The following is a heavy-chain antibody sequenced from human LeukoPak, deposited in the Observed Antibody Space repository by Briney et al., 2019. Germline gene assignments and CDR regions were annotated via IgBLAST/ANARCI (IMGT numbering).Heavy chain of an antibody. V-gene: IGHV1-46*01. D-gene: IGHD3-9*01. CDR2: INPSDGST. CDR1: GYTFTSYY. J-gene: IGHJ3*02. CDR3: ARDAKRPLLRYFDWQGDAFDI. Sequence: ASVKVSCKASGYTFTSYYMHWMRQAPGQGLEWMGIINPSDGSTSYAQKFQGRVTMTRDTSTSTVYMELSSLRSEDTAVYYCARDAKRPLLRYFDWQGDAFDIWGQGTMVTVSS.